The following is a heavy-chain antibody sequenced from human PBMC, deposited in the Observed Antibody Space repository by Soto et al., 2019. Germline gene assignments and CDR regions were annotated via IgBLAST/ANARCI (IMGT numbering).Heavy chain of an antibody. V-gene: IGHV1-58*01. CDR3: AAAYCSSTSCSTAVYYYGMDV. J-gene: IGHJ6*02. D-gene: IGHD2-2*01. CDR2: IVVGSGNT. Sequence: SVKVSCKASGFTFTSSAVQWVRQARGQRLEWIGWIVVGSGNTNYAQKFQERVTITRDMSTSTAYMELSSLRSEDTAVYYCAAAYCSSTSCSTAVYYYGMDVWGQGTTVTVS. CDR1: GFTFTSSA.